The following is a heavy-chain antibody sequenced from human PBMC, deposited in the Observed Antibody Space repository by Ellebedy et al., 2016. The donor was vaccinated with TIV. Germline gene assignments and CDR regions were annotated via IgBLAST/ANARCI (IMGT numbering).Heavy chain of an antibody. J-gene: IGHJ4*02. V-gene: IGHV4-59*08. Sequence: MPSETLSLTCNVSGGSISTFYWSWIRQPPGKGLEFIGYIYYIGITNYNPSLESRVAISIDTSKNQFSLKLNSVTAADTAVYYCASLSILLAASLDYWGQGIMVTVSS. D-gene: IGHD6-25*01. CDR3: ASLSILLAASLDY. CDR1: GGSISTFY. CDR2: IYYIGIT.